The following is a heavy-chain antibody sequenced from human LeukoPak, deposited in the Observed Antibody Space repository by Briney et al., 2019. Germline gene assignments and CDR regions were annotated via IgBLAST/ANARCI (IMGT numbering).Heavy chain of an antibody. J-gene: IGHJ6*03. CDR3: ARTPAASFYYYYYYMDV. V-gene: IGHV3-30*07. Sequence: GGSLRLSCAASGFTFSSYAMHWVRQAPGKGLEWVAVISYDGSNKYYADSVKGRFTISRDNSKNTLYLQMNSLRAEDTAVYYCARTPAASFYYYYYYMDVWGKGTTVTVSS. D-gene: IGHD2-2*01. CDR2: ISYDGSNK. CDR1: GFTFSSYA.